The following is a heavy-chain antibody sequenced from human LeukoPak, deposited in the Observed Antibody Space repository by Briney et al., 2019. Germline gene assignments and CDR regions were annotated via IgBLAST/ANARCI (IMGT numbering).Heavy chain of an antibody. D-gene: IGHD3-22*01. CDR1: GFTFSSYA. CDR2: ISYDGSNK. V-gene: IGHV3-30-3*01. CDR3: ARNYYYDSSGYIEY. Sequence: PGGSLRLSCAASGFTFSSYAMHWVRQAPGKGLEWVAVISYDGSNKYYADSVKGRFTISRDNSKNTLYLQMNSLRAEDTAVYYCARNYYYDSSGYIEYWGQGTLVTVSS. J-gene: IGHJ4*02.